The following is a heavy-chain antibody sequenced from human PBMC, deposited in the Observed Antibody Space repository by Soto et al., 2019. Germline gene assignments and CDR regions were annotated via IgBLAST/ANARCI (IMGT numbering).Heavy chain of an antibody. Sequence: SVKVSCKASGDTFSFYTINWVRQAPGLGLEWVGRINPILSMSNYAQKFQGRVTMTADKSTNTAYMELRSLRSEDTAVYYCATEAATYYYDSNRSLGHFDYWGQGTLVTVSS. V-gene: IGHV1-69*04. CDR1: GDTFSFYT. J-gene: IGHJ4*02. CDR3: ATEAATYYYDSNRSLGHFDY. CDR2: INPILSMS. D-gene: IGHD3-22*01.